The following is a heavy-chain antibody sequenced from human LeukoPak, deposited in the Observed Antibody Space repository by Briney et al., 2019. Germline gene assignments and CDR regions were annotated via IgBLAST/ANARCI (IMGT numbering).Heavy chain of an antibody. V-gene: IGHV1-69*04. CDR2: IIPILGIA. Sequence: SVKVSCKASGGTFSSYAISWVRQAPGQGLEWMGRIIPILGIANYAQKFQGRVTITADNSTSTAYMELSSLRSEDTAVYYCARDPQSIAAAVGFDPWGQGTLVTVSS. CDR3: ARDPQSIAAAVGFDP. D-gene: IGHD6-13*01. CDR1: GGTFSSYA. J-gene: IGHJ5*02.